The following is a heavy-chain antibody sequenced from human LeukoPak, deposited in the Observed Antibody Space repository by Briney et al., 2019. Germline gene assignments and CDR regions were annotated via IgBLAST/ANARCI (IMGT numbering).Heavy chain of an antibody. CDR3: ARGDYGDYVLDY. J-gene: IGHJ4*02. CDR2: INPNSGGT. D-gene: IGHD4-17*01. V-gene: IGHV1-2*02. CDR1: GYTFTGYY. Sequence: ATVKVSCKASGYTFTGYYMHWVRQAPGQGLEWMGWINPNSGGTNYAQKFQGRVTMTRDTSISTAYMELSRLRSDGTAVYYCARGDYGDYVLDYWGQGTLVTVSS.